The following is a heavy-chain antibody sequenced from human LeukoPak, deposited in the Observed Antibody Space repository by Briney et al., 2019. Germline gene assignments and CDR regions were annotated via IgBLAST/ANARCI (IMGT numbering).Heavy chain of an antibody. CDR3: ARVGIKAPFDP. D-gene: IGHD3-3*02. CDR2: IYYSGST. CDR1: GGSLSSGDYY. J-gene: IGHJ5*02. Sequence: SQTLSLTCTVSGGSLSSGDYYWSWIRQPPGKGLEWIGYIYYSGSTYYNPSLKSRVTISVDTSKNQFSLKLSSVTAADTAVYYCARVGIKAPFDPWGQGTLATVSS. V-gene: IGHV4-30-4*08.